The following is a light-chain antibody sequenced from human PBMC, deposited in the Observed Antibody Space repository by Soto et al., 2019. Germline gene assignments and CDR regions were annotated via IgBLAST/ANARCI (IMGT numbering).Light chain of an antibody. V-gene: IGLV2-14*01. CDR2: EVT. J-gene: IGLJ2*01. Sequence: QSALTQPASVSGSPGQSITISCTGTSGDIGSYNRVSWYQQHPGKAPKLIIYEVTDRPSGVSNRFSGSKSGTSASLAISGLQSEDEADYYCAAWDDSLNGGVFGGGTKVTVL. CDR3: AAWDDSLNGGV. CDR1: SGDIGSYNR.